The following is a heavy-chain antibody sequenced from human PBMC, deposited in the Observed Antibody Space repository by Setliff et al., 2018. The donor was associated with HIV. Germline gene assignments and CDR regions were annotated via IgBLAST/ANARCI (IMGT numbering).Heavy chain of an antibody. V-gene: IGHV3-30*02. CDR3: AKDRYYDSSGSPFDY. CDR2: IRYDGSNK. D-gene: IGHD3-22*01. Sequence: GGSLRLSCAASGFTFSNYGMHWVRQAPDKGLEWVTFIRYDGSNKKYADSVKGRFTMSRDNSKNTLYLQMNSLRAEDTAVYYCAKDRYYDSSGSPFDYWGQGTLVTVSS. J-gene: IGHJ4*02. CDR1: GFTFSNYG.